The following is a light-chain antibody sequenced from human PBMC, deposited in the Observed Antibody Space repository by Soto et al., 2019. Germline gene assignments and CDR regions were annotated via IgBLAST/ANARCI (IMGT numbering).Light chain of an antibody. CDR3: QQYNNWPPT. Sequence: EIVMTQSPATLSVSPGERATLSCRASQSVSSNLAWYQQKPGQAPRLLIYGASTRATGIPARFSGSGSGTEFTPTISSLQSEDFADYYCQQYNNWPPTFGQGTKLEIK. J-gene: IGKJ2*01. CDR2: GAS. V-gene: IGKV3-15*01. CDR1: QSVSSN.